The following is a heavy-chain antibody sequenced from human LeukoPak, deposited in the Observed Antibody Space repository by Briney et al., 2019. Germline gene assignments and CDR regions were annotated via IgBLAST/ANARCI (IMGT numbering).Heavy chain of an antibody. D-gene: IGHD3-3*01. Sequence: SVKVSCKASGGTFSSYAISWVRQAPGQGLEWMGGIIPIFGTANYAQKFQGRVTITADESTSTAYMELSRLRSDDTAVYYCARGSDDFWSGYSPSYWGQGTLVTVSS. CDR3: ARGSDDFWSGYSPSY. J-gene: IGHJ4*02. V-gene: IGHV1-69*01. CDR2: IIPIFGTA. CDR1: GGTFSSYA.